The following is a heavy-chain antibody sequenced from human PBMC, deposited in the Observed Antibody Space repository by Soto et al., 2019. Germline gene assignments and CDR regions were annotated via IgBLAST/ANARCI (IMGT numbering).Heavy chain of an antibody. J-gene: IGHJ4*02. CDR1: GYTLTELS. D-gene: IGHD6-19*01. CDR3: ATDHGPVAGNAYDY. Sequence: ASVNVSCKVSGYTLTELSMHWVRQAPGKGLEWMGGFDPEDGETIYAQKFQGRVTMTEDTSTDTAYMELSSLRSEDTAVYYCATDHGPVAGNAYDYWGQGTLVTVSS. V-gene: IGHV1-24*01. CDR2: FDPEDGET.